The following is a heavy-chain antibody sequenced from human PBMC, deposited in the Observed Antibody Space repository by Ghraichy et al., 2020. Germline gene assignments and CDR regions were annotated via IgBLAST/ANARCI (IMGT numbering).Heavy chain of an antibody. CDR1: GFTFGDYS. D-gene: IGHD4-23*01. CDR2: ISSSGSNI. Sequence: GGSLRLSCAASGFTFGDYSMNWVRQAPGKGLEWVSYISSSGSNIYYADSVKGRFTISRDNAKNSLYLQMNSLRDEDTAVYSCVRDHRWSFDYWGQGSLVTVSS. CDR3: VRDHRWSFDY. J-gene: IGHJ4*02. V-gene: IGHV3-48*02.